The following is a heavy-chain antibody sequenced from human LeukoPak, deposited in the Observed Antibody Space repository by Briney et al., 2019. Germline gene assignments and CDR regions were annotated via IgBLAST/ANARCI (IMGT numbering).Heavy chain of an antibody. CDR1: GGSISSGGYY. CDR2: IYYSGST. D-gene: IGHD3-9*01. V-gene: IGHV4-31*03. Sequence: SETLSLTCTVSGGSISSGGYYWSWIRQHPGKGLEWIGYIYYSGSTYYNPSLKSRVTISVDTSKNQFSLKLSSVTAADTAVYYCARGDYDILTGYSYYYGMDVWGQGTTVTVSS. CDR3: ARGDYDILTGYSYYYGMDV. J-gene: IGHJ6*02.